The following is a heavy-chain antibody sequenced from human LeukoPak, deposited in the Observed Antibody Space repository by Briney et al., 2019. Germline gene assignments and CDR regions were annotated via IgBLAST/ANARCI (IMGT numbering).Heavy chain of an antibody. CDR3: ARGGSSSSPLFDY. CDR1: GFTFSSYA. CDR2: ISYDGSNK. D-gene: IGHD6-6*01. J-gene: IGHJ4*02. V-gene: IGHV3-30*04. Sequence: GGSLRLSCAASGFTFSSYAMHWVRQAPGKGLEWVAVISYDGSNKYYADSVKGRFTISRDNSKNTLYLQMNSLRAEDTAVYYCARGGSSSSPLFDYWGQGTLVTVSS.